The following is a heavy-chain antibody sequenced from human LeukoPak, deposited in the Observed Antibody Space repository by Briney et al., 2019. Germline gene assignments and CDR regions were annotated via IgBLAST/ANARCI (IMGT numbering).Heavy chain of an antibody. CDR1: GFTFSPYS. J-gene: IGHJ4*02. D-gene: IGHD3-3*01. CDR2: ISGSSETI. V-gene: IGHV3-23*01. Sequence: PGGSLRLSCTASGFTFSPYSMSWVRQAPGKGLAWVSIISGSSETIFEADSAKGRFTISRDNFKNTVYLQVNSLRAEDTAVYYCARGSATTTRHFDYWGQGTLVTVSS. CDR3: ARGSATTTRHFDY.